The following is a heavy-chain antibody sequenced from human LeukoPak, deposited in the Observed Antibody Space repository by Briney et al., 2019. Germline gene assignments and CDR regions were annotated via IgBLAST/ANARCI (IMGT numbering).Heavy chain of an antibody. CDR1: RFTFTNYG. CDR2: IWYDGSNK. J-gene: IGHJ4*02. D-gene: IGHD1-26*01. Sequence: PGRSLRLSCAASRFTFTNYGMHWVRQAPGKGLEWAAVIWYDGSNKYYADSVKGRFTISRDNSKNTLYLQMNSLRAEDTAVYYCARDKNSGIYYIDYWGQGTLVTVSS. V-gene: IGHV3-33*01. CDR3: ARDKNSGIYYIDY.